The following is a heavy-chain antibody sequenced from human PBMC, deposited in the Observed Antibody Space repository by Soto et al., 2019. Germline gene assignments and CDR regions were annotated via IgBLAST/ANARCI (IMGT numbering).Heavy chain of an antibody. CDR2: ISGSGGST. CDR1: GFTSGSYA. D-gene: IGHD2-15*01. CDR3: AKDDCSGGSCYHIDY. J-gene: IGHJ4*02. Sequence: GGSLRLSCAASGFTSGSYAMSWVRQAPGKGLEWVSAISGSGGSTYYADSVKGRFTISRDNSKNTLYLQMNSLRAEDTAVYYCAKDDCSGGSCYHIDYWGQGTLVTVSS. V-gene: IGHV3-23*01.